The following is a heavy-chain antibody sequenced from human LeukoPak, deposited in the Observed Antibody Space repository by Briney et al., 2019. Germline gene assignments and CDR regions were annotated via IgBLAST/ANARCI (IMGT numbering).Heavy chain of an antibody. J-gene: IGHJ5*02. CDR2: IYTSAST. Sequence: SQTLSLTCTVSGGSISSGSYYWSWIRQPAGKGLEWIGRIYTSASTNYNPSLKSRVTISVDTSKNQFSLKLSSVTAADTAVYYCARTSLVGYWFDPWGQGTLVTVSS. V-gene: IGHV4-61*02. D-gene: IGHD2-2*01. CDR3: ARTSLVGYWFDP. CDR1: GGSISSGSYY.